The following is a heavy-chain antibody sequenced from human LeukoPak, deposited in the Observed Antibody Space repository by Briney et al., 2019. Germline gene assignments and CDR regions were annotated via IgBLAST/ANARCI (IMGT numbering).Heavy chain of an antibody. J-gene: IGHJ4*02. CDR3: AKGAPFPSYSNYDPDDY. Sequence: VQPGGSLRLSCAASGFTFSSYGMHWVRQAPGKGLEWVAFIRYDGRNKYYADSVKGRFTISRDNSKNTLYLQMNSLRAEDTAVYYCAKGAPFPSYSNYDPDDYWGQGTLVTVSS. V-gene: IGHV3-30*02. CDR1: GFTFSSYG. CDR2: IRYDGRNK. D-gene: IGHD4-11*01.